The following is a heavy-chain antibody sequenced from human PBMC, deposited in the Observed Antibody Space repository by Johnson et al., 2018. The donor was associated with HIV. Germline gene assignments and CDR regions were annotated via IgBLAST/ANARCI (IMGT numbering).Heavy chain of an antibody. V-gene: IGHV3-74*02. J-gene: IGHJ3*02. CDR2: INSDGSTT. CDR1: EFTFSSYW. CDR3: ALSGGAAAYDAFDI. D-gene: IGHD6-13*01. Sequence: VQLVESGGGVVQPGRSLRLSCEASEFTFSSYWMHWVRQAPGKGLVWVSRINSDGSTTSYADSVKGRFTISRDNANNTLYLQMNRLRAEDTAVYYCALSGGAAAYDAFDIWGQGTMVTVSS.